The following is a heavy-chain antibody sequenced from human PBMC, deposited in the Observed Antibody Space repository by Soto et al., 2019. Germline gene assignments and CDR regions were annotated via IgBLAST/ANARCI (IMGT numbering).Heavy chain of an antibody. CDR2: INPSSGST. CDR3: ARDRAPGWAYYYGMDV. Sequence: ASAKLTSKACGNTFTCYYMHWVQHATGKGLEWMGIINPSSGSTSYAQKFQGRVTMTRDTSTSTVYMELSSLRSEDTAVYYCARDRAPGWAYYYGMDVWGQGTTVTVSS. V-gene: IGHV1-46*03. D-gene: IGHD1-26*01. J-gene: IGHJ6*02. CDR1: GNTFTCYY.